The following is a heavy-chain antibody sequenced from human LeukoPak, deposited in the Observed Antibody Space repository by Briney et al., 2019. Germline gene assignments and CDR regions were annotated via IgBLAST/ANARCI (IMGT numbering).Heavy chain of an antibody. Sequence: ASVKVSCKASGYTFTSYAMNWVRQAPGQGLEWMGWINTNTGNPTYAQGFTGRFVFSLDTSVSTAYLQISSLKAEDTAVYYCARDLRYFDWLPLDAFDIWGQGTMVTVSS. CDR3: ARDLRYFDWLPLDAFDI. D-gene: IGHD3-9*01. CDR2: INTNTGNP. J-gene: IGHJ3*02. V-gene: IGHV7-4-1*02. CDR1: GYTFTSYA.